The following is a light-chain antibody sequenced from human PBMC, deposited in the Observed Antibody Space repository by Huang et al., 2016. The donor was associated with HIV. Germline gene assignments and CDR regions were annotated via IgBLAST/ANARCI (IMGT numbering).Light chain of an antibody. J-gene: IGKJ2*01. Sequence: EIVLTQSPGTLSLSPGERATLSCRASQSVRSTYLVWDQQKPGQAPRLLIYGASNRATGVPYRFSGRGSGTDFTLTISRLEPEDFAVYFCQQYLNSPYTFGQGTKLEIK. CDR3: QQYLNSPYT. V-gene: IGKV3-20*01. CDR2: GAS. CDR1: QSVRSTY.